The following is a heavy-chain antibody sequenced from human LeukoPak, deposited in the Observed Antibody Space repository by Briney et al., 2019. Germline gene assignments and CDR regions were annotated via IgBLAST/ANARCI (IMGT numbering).Heavy chain of an antibody. CDR2: ITSGSTYI. J-gene: IGHJ2*01. D-gene: IGHD3-3*01. V-gene: IGHV3-21*01. CDR1: GFTFSTET. Sequence: GGSLRLSCAASGFTFSTETMHWVRQAPGKGLEWVSSITSGSTYIHYAGSVTGRFTISRDNAKDSLYLQMNSLRAEDTAVYYCARFRQDFWGYLDLWGRGTLVTVSS. CDR3: ARFRQDFWGYLDL.